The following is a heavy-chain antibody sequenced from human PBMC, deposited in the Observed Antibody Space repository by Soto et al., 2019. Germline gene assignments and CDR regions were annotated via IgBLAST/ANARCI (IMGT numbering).Heavy chain of an antibody. CDR3: ARDLLAMVTWFDP. CDR1: GFTFSSYA. J-gene: IGHJ5*02. Sequence: QVQLVESGGGVVQPGRSLRLSCAASGFTFSSYAMHWVRQAPGKGLEWVAVISYDGSNKYYADSVKGRFTISRDNSKNTLYLQMNSLRAEDTAVYYCARDLLAMVTWFDPWGQGTLVTVSS. D-gene: IGHD5-18*01. CDR2: ISYDGSNK. V-gene: IGHV3-30-3*01.